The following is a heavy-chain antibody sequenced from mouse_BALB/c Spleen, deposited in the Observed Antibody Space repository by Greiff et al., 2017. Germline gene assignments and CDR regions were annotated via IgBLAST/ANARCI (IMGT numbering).Heavy chain of an antibody. CDR2: IRNKANGYTT. J-gene: IGHJ2*01. V-gene: IGHV7-3*02. CDR1: GFTFTDSY. CDR3: ARDEDY. Sequence: EVQLQESGGGLVQPGGSLRLSCATSGFTFTDSYMSWVRQPPGKALEWLGFIRNKANGYTTEYSASVKGRFTISRDNSQSILYLQMNTLRAEDSATYYCARDEDYWGQGTTLTVSS.